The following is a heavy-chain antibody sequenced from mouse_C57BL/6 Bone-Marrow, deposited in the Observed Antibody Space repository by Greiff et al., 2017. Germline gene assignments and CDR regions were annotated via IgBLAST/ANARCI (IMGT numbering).Heavy chain of an antibody. CDR3: ARTLPRHYYGSSLFAY. V-gene: IGHV1-81*01. D-gene: IGHD1-1*01. J-gene: IGHJ3*01. CDR2: IYPRSGNT. CDR1: GYTFTSYG. Sequence: VQLQQSGAELARPGASVKLSCKASGYTFTSYGISWVKQRTGQGLEWIGEIYPRSGNTYYNEKFKGKATLTADKSSSTAYMELRSLTSEDSAVYFCARTLPRHYYGSSLFAYWGQGTLVTVSA.